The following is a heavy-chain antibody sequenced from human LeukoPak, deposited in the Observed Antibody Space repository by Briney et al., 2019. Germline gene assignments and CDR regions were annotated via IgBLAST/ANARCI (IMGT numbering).Heavy chain of an antibody. D-gene: IGHD1-7*01. J-gene: IGHJ4*02. CDR1: GGSFSGYY. CDR2: VNHSGST. Sequence: SETLSLTCAVYGGSFSGYYWSWIRQPPGKGLEWIGEVNHSGSTKYSPSLKSRVTISVDTSKNQFSLKLSSVTAADTAVYYCARAKYWNYVGFFDYWGQGTLVTVSS. V-gene: IGHV4-34*01. CDR3: ARAKYWNYVGFFDY.